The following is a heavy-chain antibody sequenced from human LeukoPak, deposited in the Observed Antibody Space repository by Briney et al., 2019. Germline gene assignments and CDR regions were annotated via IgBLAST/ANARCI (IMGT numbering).Heavy chain of an antibody. CDR1: GFSFSSYG. Sequence: GGSLRLSCAGSGFSFSSYGMHWVRQAPGKGLEWMAFIRSDGSNKYYADSVKGRLTISRDNSKNTLYPQMNSLRAEDTAVYYCARILDSAWGELGYWGQGTLVTVSS. D-gene: IGHD6-19*01. V-gene: IGHV3-30*02. CDR2: IRSDGSNK. J-gene: IGHJ4*02. CDR3: ARILDSAWGELGY.